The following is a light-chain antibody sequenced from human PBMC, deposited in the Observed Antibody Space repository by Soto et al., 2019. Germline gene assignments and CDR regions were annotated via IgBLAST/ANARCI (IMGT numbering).Light chain of an antibody. CDR1: QSVGTY. CDR3: QQRSNWPPIT. CDR2: DAS. J-gene: IGKJ5*01. Sequence: EIVLTQSPATLSLSPGERATLYCRASQSVGTYLAWYQQKPGQAPRLLIYDASNRAAGVPVRFSGSGSGTDFTLTISSVEPDDFAVYYCQQRSNWPPITFGQGTRLEIK. V-gene: IGKV3-11*01.